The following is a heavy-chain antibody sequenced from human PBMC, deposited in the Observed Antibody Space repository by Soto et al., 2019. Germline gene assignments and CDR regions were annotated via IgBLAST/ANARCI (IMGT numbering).Heavy chain of an antibody. J-gene: IGHJ3*02. CDR2: INPRGST. CDR1: GGSLSGYN. V-gene: IGHV4-34*09. D-gene: IGHD3-22*01. Sequence: PSETLSLTCAVYGGSLSGYNWSWLRQSPGKGLEWIGYINPRGSTNYDASLKSRVTISVDTSKNQFSLKLSSVTAADTAVYYCVSAFDSSGYFDAFDIWGQGTMVTVSS. CDR3: VSAFDSSGYFDAFDI.